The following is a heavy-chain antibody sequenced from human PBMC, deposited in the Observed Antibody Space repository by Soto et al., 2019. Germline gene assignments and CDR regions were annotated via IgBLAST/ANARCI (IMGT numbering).Heavy chain of an antibody. D-gene: IGHD6-13*01. CDR1: GFTFSNAW. CDR2: IKSKTDGGTT. J-gene: IGHJ6*02. V-gene: IGHV3-15*07. Sequence: PVGSLRLSCAASGFTFSNAWMNWVRQAPGKGLEWVGRIKSKTDGGTTDYAAPVKGRFTISRDDSKSTLYLQMNSLKTEDTAVYYCTPPIRGAAAGSETYYYGMDFWGQGTTVTVSS. CDR3: TPPIRGAAAGSETYYYGMDF.